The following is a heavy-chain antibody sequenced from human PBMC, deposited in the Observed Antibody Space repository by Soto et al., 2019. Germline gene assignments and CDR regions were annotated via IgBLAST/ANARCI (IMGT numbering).Heavy chain of an antibody. CDR2: IVPMYDSV. D-gene: IGHD1-26*01. V-gene: IGHV1-69*06. CDR3: ASWRSYSGSYCFDY. Sequence: QVQLVQSGAEVKKPGASVKVSCEASGGTFNTYTINWARQAPGRGLEWVGQIVPMYDSVNYAENFQGRVTITADKSTKTASMELTSLRSEDTALYFCASWRSYSGSYCFDYWGQGTLVTVSS. CDR1: GGTFNTYT. J-gene: IGHJ4*02.